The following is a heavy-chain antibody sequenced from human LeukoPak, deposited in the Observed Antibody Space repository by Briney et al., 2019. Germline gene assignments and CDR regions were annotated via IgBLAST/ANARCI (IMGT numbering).Heavy chain of an antibody. J-gene: IGHJ6*03. D-gene: IGHD3-3*01. CDR2: ISGSGGST. CDR1: GFTFSSYA. V-gene: IGHV3-23*01. CDR3: ARSKFTIFGVVIGEETYYYYMDV. Sequence: GGSLRLSCAASGFTFSSYAMSWVRQAPGKGLEWVSAISGSGGSTYYADSVKGRFTISRDNAKNSLYLQMNSLRAEDTAVYYCARSKFTIFGVVIGEETYYYYMDVWGKGTTVTVSS.